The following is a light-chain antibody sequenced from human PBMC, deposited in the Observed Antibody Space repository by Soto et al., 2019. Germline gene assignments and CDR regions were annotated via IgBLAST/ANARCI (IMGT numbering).Light chain of an antibody. CDR3: SSSTTISTLVV. CDR2: EVT. J-gene: IGLJ3*02. V-gene: IGLV2-14*01. CDR1: TSDIGAYNF. Sequence: QSALTQPASVSGSPGQSITISCTGSTSDIGAYNFVSWYQQHPGRAPKLMIYEVTHRASGVSDRFSGSKSGNTASLAISGIQAEDEAYYYCSSSTTISTLVVFGGGTKLTVL.